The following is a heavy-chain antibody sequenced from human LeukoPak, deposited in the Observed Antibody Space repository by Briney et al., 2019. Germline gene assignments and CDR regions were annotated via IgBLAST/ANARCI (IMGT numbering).Heavy chain of an antibody. V-gene: IGHV4-34*01. CDR3: ARAGITMIVVVAEREYYFDY. CDR2: INHSGST. Sequence: SETLSLTCAVYGGSFSGYYWSWIRQPPGKGLEWIVEINHSGSTNYNPSLKSRVTISVDTSKNQFSLKLSSVTAADTAVYYCARAGITMIVVVAEREYYFDYWGQGTLVTVSS. D-gene: IGHD3-22*01. J-gene: IGHJ4*02. CDR1: GGSFSGYY.